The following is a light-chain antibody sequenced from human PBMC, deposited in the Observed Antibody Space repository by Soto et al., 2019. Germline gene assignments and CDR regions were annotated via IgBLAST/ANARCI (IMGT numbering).Light chain of an antibody. J-gene: IGKJ5*01. Sequence: EIVMTQSPATLSVSPGERATLSCRASQSVSSSLAWYQQRPGQAPRLLIYGASTRATDIPARFSGSGSGTEFTLTTTNLQSEDFAIYYCQHYNNWSTFGQGTRLEIK. CDR2: GAS. V-gene: IGKV3-15*01. CDR1: QSVSSS. CDR3: QHYNNWST.